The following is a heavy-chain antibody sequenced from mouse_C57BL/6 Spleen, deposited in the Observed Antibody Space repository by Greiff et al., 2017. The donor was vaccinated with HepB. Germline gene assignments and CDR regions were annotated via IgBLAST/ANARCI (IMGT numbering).Heavy chain of an antibody. J-gene: IGHJ2*01. Sequence: VQLKESEGGLVQPGSSMKLSCTASGFTFSDYYMAWVRQVPEKGLEWVANINYDGSSTYYLDSLKSRFIISRDNAKNILYLQMSSLKSEDTATYYCARGGYYGSSPYYFDYWGQGTTLTVSS. CDR2: INYDGSST. CDR3: ARGGYYGSSPYYFDY. CDR1: GFTFSDYY. V-gene: IGHV5-16*01. D-gene: IGHD1-1*01.